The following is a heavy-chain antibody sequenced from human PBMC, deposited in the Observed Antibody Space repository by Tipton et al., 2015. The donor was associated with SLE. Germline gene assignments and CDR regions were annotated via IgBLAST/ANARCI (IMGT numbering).Heavy chain of an antibody. D-gene: IGHD3-10*01. V-gene: IGHV4-59*11. Sequence: GLVKPSETLSLTCTVSGGSISGHYWSWIRQSSGRGLEWLGFVHFSGGTNSNPSLRSRVTISIDMSKNQFSLTLSSVTAADTAVYYCARELMVVRGLSRRDAFDIWGQGAMVTVSS. CDR3: ARELMVVRGLSRRDAFDI. CDR2: VHFSGGT. CDR1: GGSISGHY. J-gene: IGHJ3*02.